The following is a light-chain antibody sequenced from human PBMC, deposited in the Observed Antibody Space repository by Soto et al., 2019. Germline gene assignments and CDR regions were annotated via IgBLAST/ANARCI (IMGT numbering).Light chain of an antibody. Sequence: DIQMTQSPATLSEYVGDTVTITCRACESIDNWLAWYQQKPGKAPKLLIFAASTLIRGVPSRFSGRGSGTEFTLTSSNRQVDDYATFYCQQYHTGWPFGQGTKVEIK. V-gene: IGKV1-5*01. CDR2: AAS. CDR3: QQYHTGWP. J-gene: IGKJ1*01. CDR1: ESIDNW.